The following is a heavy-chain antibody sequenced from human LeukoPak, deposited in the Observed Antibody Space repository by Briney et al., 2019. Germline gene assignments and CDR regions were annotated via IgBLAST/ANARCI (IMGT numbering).Heavy chain of an antibody. CDR2: IYPGDSDT. J-gene: IGHJ3*02. Sequence: GESLKISCQGSGYSFTSYWIGWVRQMPGKGLEWMGIIYPGDSDTRYSPSFQGQVTISADKSISTAYLQWSSLKASDTAMYYCARHKALGYSYAFDAFDIWGQGTMVTVSS. D-gene: IGHD5-18*01. V-gene: IGHV5-51*01. CDR1: GYSFTSYW. CDR3: ARHKALGYSYAFDAFDI.